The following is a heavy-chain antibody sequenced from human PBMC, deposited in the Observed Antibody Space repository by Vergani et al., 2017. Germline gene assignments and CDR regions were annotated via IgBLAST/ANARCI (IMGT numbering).Heavy chain of an antibody. J-gene: IGHJ3*02. CDR2: ISAYNGNT. CDR3: ARNGYCGGDCYSNDAFDI. D-gene: IGHD2-21*02. V-gene: IGHV1-18*04. Sequence: QVQLVQSGAEVKKPGASVKVSCKASGYTFTSYGISWVRQAPGQGLEWMGWISAYNGNTNYAQKLQGRVTMTIDTSTSTAYMELRSLRSDDTAVYYCARNGYCGGDCYSNDAFDIWGQGTMVTVSS. CDR1: GYTFTSYG.